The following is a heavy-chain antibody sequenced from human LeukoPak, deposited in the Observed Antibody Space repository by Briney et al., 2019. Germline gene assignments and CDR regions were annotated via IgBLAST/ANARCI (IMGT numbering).Heavy chain of an antibody. CDR2: IIPILGIA. J-gene: IGHJ4*02. CDR3: ARDSRVQP. CDR1: GGTFSSYA. D-gene: IGHD5-18*01. Sequence: SVTVSCKASGGTFSSYAISWVRQAPGQGLEWMGRIIPILGIANYAQKYQGRVTITADKSTSTAYMELSSLRSEDTAVYYCARDSRVQPWGQGTLVTVSS. V-gene: IGHV1-69*04.